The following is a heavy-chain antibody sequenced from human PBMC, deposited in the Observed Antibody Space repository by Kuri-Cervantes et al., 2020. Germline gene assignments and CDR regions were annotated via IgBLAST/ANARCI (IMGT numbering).Heavy chain of an antibody. Sequence: ASVKVSCKASGYTFTSYDINWGRQATGQGLEWMGWMNPNSGNTGYAQKFQGRVIMTRNTSISTAYMELSSLRSEDTAVYYCASYWGILGSGSPDAFDIWGQGTMVTVSS. V-gene: IGHV1-8*01. CDR2: MNPNSGNT. D-gene: IGHD3-22*01. J-gene: IGHJ3*02. CDR3: ASYWGILGSGSPDAFDI. CDR1: GYTFTSYD.